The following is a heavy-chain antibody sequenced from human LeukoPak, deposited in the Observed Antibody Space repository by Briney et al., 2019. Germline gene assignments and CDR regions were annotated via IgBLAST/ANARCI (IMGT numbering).Heavy chain of an antibody. CDR2: ISSSSSYI. D-gene: IGHD1-1*01. Sequence: GGSLRLSCAASGFTFSSYAMHWVRQAPGKGLEWVSSISSSSSYIYYADSVKGRFTISRDNAKNSLYLQMNSLRAEDTAVYYCARGGTGTLRDDAFDIWGQGTMVTVSS. CDR1: GFTFSSYA. V-gene: IGHV3-21*01. J-gene: IGHJ3*02. CDR3: ARGGTGTLRDDAFDI.